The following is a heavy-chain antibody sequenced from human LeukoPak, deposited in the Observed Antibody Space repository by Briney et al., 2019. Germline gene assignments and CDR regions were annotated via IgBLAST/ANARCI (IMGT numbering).Heavy chain of an antibody. Sequence: GGSLRLSCAASGFTFSSYGMHWVRQAPGKGLEWVAFIRYDGSNKYYADSVKGRFTISRDNSKNTLYLQMNSLRAEDTAVYYCAKVQTWYYYGSGGTPPDYWGQGTLVTVSS. CDR1: GFTFSSYG. J-gene: IGHJ4*02. CDR3: AKVQTWYYYGSGGTPPDY. V-gene: IGHV3-30*02. D-gene: IGHD3-10*01. CDR2: IRYDGSNK.